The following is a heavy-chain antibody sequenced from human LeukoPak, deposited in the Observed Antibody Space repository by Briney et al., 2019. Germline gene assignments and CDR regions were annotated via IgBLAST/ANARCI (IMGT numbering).Heavy chain of an antibody. CDR1: GYTFTGYY. D-gene: IGHD2-15*01. CDR2: INPNGGGT. Sequence: ASVKVSCKASGYTFTGYYMHWVRQAPGQGLEWMGWINPNGGGTNYAQKFQGRVTMTRDTSISTAYMELSRLRSDDTAVYYCARDPGYCSGGSCYDYWGQGTLVTVSS. J-gene: IGHJ4*02. CDR3: ARDPGYCSGGSCYDY. V-gene: IGHV1-2*02.